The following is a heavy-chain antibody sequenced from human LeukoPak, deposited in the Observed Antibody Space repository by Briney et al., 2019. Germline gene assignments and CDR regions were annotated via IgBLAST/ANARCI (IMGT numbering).Heavy chain of an antibody. CDR3: AHRQMSTFDY. CDR1: GFSLTTGGVA. CDR2: IYGNDDK. D-gene: IGHD5-24*01. V-gene: IGHV2-5*01. Sequence: SGPTLVNPTQTLTLTCTFSGFSLTTGGVAVAWIRQPPGKALEWLAVIYGNDDKRYSPSLMSRLSITKDTSKNQVVLTMTNMDPVDTATYFCAHRQMSTFDYWGQGTLVTVSS. J-gene: IGHJ4*02.